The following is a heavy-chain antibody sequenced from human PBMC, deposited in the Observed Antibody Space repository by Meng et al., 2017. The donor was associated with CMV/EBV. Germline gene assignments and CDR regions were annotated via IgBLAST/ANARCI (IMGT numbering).Heavy chain of an antibody. D-gene: IGHD2-8*01. CDR1: GFTFSSYG. CDR3: AKSEPHIVLMPTENYYYYGMDV. V-gene: IGHV3-30*02. J-gene: IGHJ6*02. CDR2: IRYDGSNK. Sequence: LSLTCAASGFTFSSYGMHWVRQAPGKGLEWVAFIRYDGSNKYYADSVKGRFTISRDNSKNTLYLQMNSLRAEDTAVYYCAKSEPHIVLMPTENYYYYGMDVWGQGTTVTVSS.